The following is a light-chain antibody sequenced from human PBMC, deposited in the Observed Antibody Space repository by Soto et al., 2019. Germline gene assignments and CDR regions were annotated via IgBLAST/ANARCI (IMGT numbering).Light chain of an antibody. CDR1: QDISIF. Sequence: DIQMTQSPSSLSASVGARVTITCQASQDISIFLNWYQQKAGKAPKLLIYKASSLESGVPSRFSGSGSGTEFTLTISSLQPDDFATYYCQQYNSYSPYTFGQGTKLEIK. J-gene: IGKJ2*01. V-gene: IGKV1-5*03. CDR3: QQYNSYSPYT. CDR2: KAS.